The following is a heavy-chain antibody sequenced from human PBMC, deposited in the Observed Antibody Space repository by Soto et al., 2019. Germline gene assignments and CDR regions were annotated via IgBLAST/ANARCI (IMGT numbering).Heavy chain of an antibody. CDR3: ARDQGLYVHTGMVIDYYGMDV. J-gene: IGHJ6*02. Sequence: QVQLVQSGAEVKKPGSSVKVSCNTSGGTFNCFAISWVRQAPGQGLEWMGGVIPNFETTYYAQKFQGRLTIAADESTATAYMELSSLRSEDTAVYYCARDQGLYVHTGMVIDYYGMDVWGQGTTVTVSS. CDR1: GGTFNCFA. D-gene: IGHD5-18*01. CDR2: VIPNFETT. V-gene: IGHV1-69*01.